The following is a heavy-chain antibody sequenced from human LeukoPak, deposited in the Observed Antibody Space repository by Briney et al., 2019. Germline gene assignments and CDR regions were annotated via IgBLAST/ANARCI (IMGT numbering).Heavy chain of an antibody. J-gene: IGHJ4*02. CDR1: GGSISSYY. CDR2: IYYSGST. Sequence: SETLSLTCTVSGGSISSYYWSWIRQPPGKGLEWIGYIYYSGSTNYNPSLKSRVTISVDTSKNQFSLKLSSVTAADTAVYYCALGGRDGYNYYIPYWGQGTLVTVSS. V-gene: IGHV4-59*08. D-gene: IGHD5-24*01. CDR3: ALGGRDGYNYYIPY.